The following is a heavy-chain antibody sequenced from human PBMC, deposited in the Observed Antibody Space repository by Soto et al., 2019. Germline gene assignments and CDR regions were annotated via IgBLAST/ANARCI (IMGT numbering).Heavy chain of an antibody. CDR1: GYTFTDYY. CDR2: INPQSGGT. CDR3: ARVPNFFEYISPTPAYHFDY. V-gene: IGHV1-2*04. Sequence: QVQLVQSGAEVKNPGASVKVSCRTSGYTFTDYYLHWVRQAPGQGLEWMGWINPQSGGTNYAQRFRDWVTLTRDSSISTAYMELSRLKSDSTAVYYCARVPNFFEYISPTPAYHFDYWGQGTLVTVSS. D-gene: IGHD6-6*01. J-gene: IGHJ4*02.